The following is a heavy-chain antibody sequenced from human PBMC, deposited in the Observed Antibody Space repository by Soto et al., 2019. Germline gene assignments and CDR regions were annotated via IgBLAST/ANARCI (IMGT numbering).Heavy chain of an antibody. V-gene: IGHV1-46*01. CDR2: MNPSGGST. CDR3: ARDTGDYSGYSYGPGFDY. CDR1: GYTFTSYY. J-gene: IGHJ4*02. D-gene: IGHD5-18*01. Sequence: QVQLVQSGAEVKKPGASVKVSCKASGYTFTSYYMHWVRQAPGQGLEWMGIMNPSGGSTSYAQKFQGRVTMTRDTSTSTVYMELSSLRSEDTAVYYCARDTGDYSGYSYGPGFDYWGQGTLVTVSS.